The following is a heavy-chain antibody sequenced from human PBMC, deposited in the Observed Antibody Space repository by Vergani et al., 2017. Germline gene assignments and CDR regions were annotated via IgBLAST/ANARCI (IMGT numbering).Heavy chain of an antibody. Sequence: QVQLQESGPGLVKPSETLSLTCTVSGGSISSYYWSWIRQPPGKGLEWIGYIYYSGSTNYNPSLKSRVTISVDTSKNQFSLKLSSVTAADTAVYYCARDQGXCSTSCSPRWYFDLWGRGTLVTVSS. V-gene: IGHV4-59*01. D-gene: IGHD2-2*01. CDR3: ARDQGXCSTSCSPRWYFDL. CDR1: GGSISSYY. CDR2: IYYSGST. J-gene: IGHJ2*01.